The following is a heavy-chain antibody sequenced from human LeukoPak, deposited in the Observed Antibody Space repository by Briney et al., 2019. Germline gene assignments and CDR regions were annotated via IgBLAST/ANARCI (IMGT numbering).Heavy chain of an antibody. V-gene: IGHV3-74*01. J-gene: IGHJ4*02. CDR2: INTDGSTT. D-gene: IGHD5-18*01. CDR1: GFXLSSYW. Sequence: GGSLRLSCAASGFXLSSYWIHWVRQAPGTGLVWVSRINTDGSTTNYADSVKGRFTISRDNAKNTLYLQMNSLRAEDTAVYYCARAVGYSYGRFEYWGQGTLVTVSS. CDR3: ARAVGYSYGRFEY.